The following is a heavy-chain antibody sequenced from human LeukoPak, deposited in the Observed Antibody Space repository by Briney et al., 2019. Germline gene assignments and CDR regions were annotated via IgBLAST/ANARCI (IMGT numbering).Heavy chain of an antibody. CDR3: ARDLSHDYGDYVLDY. Sequence: SETLSLTCAVYGGSFSGYYWSWIRQPPGKGLEWIGEINHSGSTNYNPSLKSRVTISVDTSKNQFSLKLSSVTAADTAVYYCARDLSHDYGDYVLDYWGQGTLVTVSS. CDR2: INHSGST. V-gene: IGHV4-34*01. D-gene: IGHD4-17*01. CDR1: GGSFSGYY. J-gene: IGHJ4*02.